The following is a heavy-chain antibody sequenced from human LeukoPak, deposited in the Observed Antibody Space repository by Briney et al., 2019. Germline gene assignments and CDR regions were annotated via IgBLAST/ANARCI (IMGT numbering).Heavy chain of an antibody. V-gene: IGHV4-61*01. J-gene: IGHJ4*02. CDR1: GGSVSNSLYY. CDR2: IYYNGDT. CDR3: ARVLRAASWRSYDY. Sequence: SETLSLTCTVSGGSVSNSLYYWSWIRQPPGKGLEWVGYIYYNGDTNYNPSLKSRVIISIDTSSNQFSLRLNSMTAADTAVYYCARVLRAASWRSYDYWGQGTLVTVSS. D-gene: IGHD5-18*01.